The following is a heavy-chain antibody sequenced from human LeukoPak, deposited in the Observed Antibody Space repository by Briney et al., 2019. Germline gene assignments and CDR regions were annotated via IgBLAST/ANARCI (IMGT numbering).Heavy chain of an antibody. CDR1: GYSISSGYY. CDR3: ARSRGYISYYFDY. V-gene: IGHV4-38-2*02. CDR2: IYHSGST. D-gene: IGHD3-10*01. Sequence: PSETLSLTCTVSGYSISSGYYWGWIRQPPGKGLEWIGSIYHSGSTYYNPSLKSRVTISVDTSKNQFSLRLNSVSAADTAVYYCARSRGYISYYFDYWGQGTLVTVSS. J-gene: IGHJ4*02.